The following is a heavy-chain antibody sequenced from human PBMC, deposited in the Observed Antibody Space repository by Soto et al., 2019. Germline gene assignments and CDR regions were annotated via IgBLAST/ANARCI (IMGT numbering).Heavy chain of an antibody. V-gene: IGHV5-51*01. Sequence: GESLKISCKGSGYSFTSYWIGWVRQMPGKGLEWMGIIYPGDSDTRYSPSFQGQVTISVDKSSSTAYLQWSSLEASDTAIYYCVRQALADYWGQGTLVTVSS. CDR2: IYPGDSDT. CDR3: VRQALADY. D-gene: IGHD3-16*01. CDR1: GYSFTSYW. J-gene: IGHJ4*02.